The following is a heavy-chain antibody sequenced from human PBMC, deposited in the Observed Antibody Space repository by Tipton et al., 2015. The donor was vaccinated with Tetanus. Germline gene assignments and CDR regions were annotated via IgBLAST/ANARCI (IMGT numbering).Heavy chain of an antibody. D-gene: IGHD3-22*01. V-gene: IGHV3-48*03. CDR3: AKSNYYDTSGRPTGCFDY. CDR2: ISSPGTTK. CDR1: GFTFSSFA. Sequence: SLRLSCVTSGFTFSSFAMSWVRQAPGKGLEWVSYISSPGTTKYYADSVKGRFTVSRDNSKNTLYLQMNSLRADDTAIYYCAKSNYYDTSGRPTGCFDYWGRGTLVTVSS. J-gene: IGHJ4*02.